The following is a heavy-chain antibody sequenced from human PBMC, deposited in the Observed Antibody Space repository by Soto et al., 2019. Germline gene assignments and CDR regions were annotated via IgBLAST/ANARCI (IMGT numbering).Heavy chain of an antibody. CDR2: IIPIFGTA. V-gene: IGHV1-69*13. Sequence: SVKVSCKASGGTFSSYAISWVRQAPGQGLEWMGGIIPIFGTANYAQKFQGRVTITADESTSTAYMELSSLSSVTAADTAVYYCARGGGLLWFGVMGRHYYMDVWGKGTTVTVSS. CDR1: GGTFSSYA. CDR3: ARGGGLLWFGVMGRHYYMDV. J-gene: IGHJ6*03. D-gene: IGHD3-10*01.